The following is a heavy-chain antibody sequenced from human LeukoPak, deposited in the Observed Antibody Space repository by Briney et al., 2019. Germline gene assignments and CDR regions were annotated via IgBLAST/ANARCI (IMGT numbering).Heavy chain of an antibody. V-gene: IGHV4-61*01. Sequence: SETLSLTCTVSGGSVSSGNYYWNWIRQPPGKGLEWIGYIYYSGSTNYNPSLKSRVTISVDTSKNQFSLELTSVTAADTAVFYYATVSEISTGSYYSSWGQGTLVTVSS. J-gene: IGHJ1*01. D-gene: IGHD1-26*01. CDR2: IYYSGST. CDR3: ATVSEISTGSYYSS. CDR1: GGSVSSGNYY.